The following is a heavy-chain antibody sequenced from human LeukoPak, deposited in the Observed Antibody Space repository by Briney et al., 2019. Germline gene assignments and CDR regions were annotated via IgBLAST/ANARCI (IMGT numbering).Heavy chain of an antibody. J-gene: IGHJ4*02. Sequence: PGGSLRLSCAASGFTFSSYGMHWVRQAPGVGLEWVALISYDGSTTLYVDSVKGRFTISRDNSKNTLYLQMNSLRTEDTAVYYCARDTWRGTYYDYWGQGTLVTVSS. CDR2: ISYDGSTT. CDR3: ARDTWRGTYYDY. CDR1: GFTFSSYG. D-gene: IGHD2/OR15-2a*01. V-gene: IGHV3-30*03.